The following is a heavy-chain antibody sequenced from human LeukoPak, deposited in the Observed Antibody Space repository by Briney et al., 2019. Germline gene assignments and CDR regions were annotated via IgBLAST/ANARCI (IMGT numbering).Heavy chain of an antibody. V-gene: IGHV3-30*02. CDR3: ARGLYYYGSSGYPD. CDR2: IRYDGSNK. J-gene: IGHJ4*02. CDR1: GFTFSSYG. Sequence: GGSLRLSCAASGFTFSSYGMHWVRQAPGKGLEWVAFIRYDGSNKYYADSVKGRFTISRDNSKNTLYLQMNSLRTEDTAVYYCARGLYYYGSSGYPDWGQGTLVTVSS. D-gene: IGHD3-22*01.